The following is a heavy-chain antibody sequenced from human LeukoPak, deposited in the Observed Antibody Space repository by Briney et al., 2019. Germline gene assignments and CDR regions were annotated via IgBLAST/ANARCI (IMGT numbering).Heavy chain of an antibody. V-gene: IGHV4-39*01. D-gene: IGHD3-3*01. J-gene: IGHJ5*02. CDR3: ARVGNPLVTVFAWFDP. Sequence: SGTLSLTCTVSGGSISSSSYYWGWIRQPPGKGLEWIGSIYCSGSTYYNPSLKSRVTISVDTSKNQFSLKLSSVTAADTAVYYCARVGNPLVTVFAWFDPWGQGTLVTVSS. CDR1: GGSISSSSYY. CDR2: IYCSGST.